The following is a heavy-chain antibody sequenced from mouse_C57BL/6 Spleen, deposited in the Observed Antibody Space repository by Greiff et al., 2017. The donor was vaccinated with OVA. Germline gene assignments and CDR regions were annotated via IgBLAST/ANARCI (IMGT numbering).Heavy chain of an antibody. CDR2: FYPGSGSI. J-gene: IGHJ3*01. D-gene: IGHD4-1*01. CDR3: ARHETGELGRRAWFAY. CDR1: GYTFTEYT. V-gene: IGHV1-62-2*01. Sequence: QVQLQQSGAELVKPGASVKLSCKASGYTFTEYTIHWVKQRSGQGLEWIGWFYPGSGSIKYNEKFKDTATLTADKSSSTVYMELSRLTSEDSAVYVCARHETGELGRRAWFAYGGQGTLVTVSA.